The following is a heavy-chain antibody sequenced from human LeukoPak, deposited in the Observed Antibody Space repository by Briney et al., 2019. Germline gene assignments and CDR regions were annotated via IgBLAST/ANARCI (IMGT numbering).Heavy chain of an antibody. D-gene: IGHD3-3*01. V-gene: IGHV3-7*01. CDR1: GFTFSSYW. CDR3: ARGGDFWSGYFYYFDY. Sequence: GGSLRLSCAASGFTFSSYWISWVRQAPGKGLEWVANIKQDGSEKYYVDSVKGRFTISRDNAKNSLYLQMNSLRAEDTAVYYCARGGDFWSGYFYYFDYWGQGTLVTVSS. J-gene: IGHJ4*02. CDR2: IKQDGSEK.